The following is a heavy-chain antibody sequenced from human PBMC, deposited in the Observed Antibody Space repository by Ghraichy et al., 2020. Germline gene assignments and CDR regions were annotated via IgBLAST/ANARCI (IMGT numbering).Heavy chain of an antibody. J-gene: IGHJ3*02. CDR3: AHRGPQMSDDAFDI. CDR1: GFSLSTSGVG. CDR2: IYWNDDK. Sequence: SGPTLVKPTQTLTLTCTFSGFSLSTSGVGVGWIRQPPGKALEWLALIYWNDDKRYSPSLKSRLTITKDTSKNQVVLTMTNMDPVDTATYYCAHRGPQMSDDAFDIWGQGKMVTVSS. V-gene: IGHV2-5*01.